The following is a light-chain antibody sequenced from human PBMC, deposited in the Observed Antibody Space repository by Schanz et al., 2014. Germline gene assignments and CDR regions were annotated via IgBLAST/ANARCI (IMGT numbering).Light chain of an antibody. CDR2: GAI. J-gene: IGKJ4*01. V-gene: IGKV3-20*01. Sequence: IVLTQSPVTLSLSPGERATLSCRASQSIRSNLAWYQQKPGQAPTLVIYGAITRATGIPDRFSGSGSGTGSGTDFTLTISRLEPEDFAVYYCQQYGSSLTFGGGTKVEIK. CDR1: QSIRSN. CDR3: QQYGSSLT.